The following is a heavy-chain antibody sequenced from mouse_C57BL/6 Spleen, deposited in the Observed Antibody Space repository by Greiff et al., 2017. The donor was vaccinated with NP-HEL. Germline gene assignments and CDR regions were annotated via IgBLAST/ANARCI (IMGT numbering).Heavy chain of an antibody. CDR3: TSPDGYYEAWFAY. Sequence: VQLKQSGTVLARPGASVKMSCKTSGYTFTSYWMHWVKQRPGQGLEWIGAIYPGNSDTSYNQKFKGKAKLTAVTSASTAYMELSSLTNEDSAVYYCTSPDGYYEAWFAYWGQGTLVTVSA. CDR1: GYTFTSYW. CDR2: IYPGNSDT. V-gene: IGHV1-5*01. J-gene: IGHJ3*01. D-gene: IGHD2-3*01.